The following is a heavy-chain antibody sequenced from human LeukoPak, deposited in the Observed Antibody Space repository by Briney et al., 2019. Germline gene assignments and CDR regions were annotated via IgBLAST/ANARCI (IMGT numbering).Heavy chain of an antibody. J-gene: IGHJ5*02. V-gene: IGHV1-2*02. CDR2: INPNSGGT. Sequence: GASVTVSCKASGYTFTGYYMHWVRQAPGQGLEWMGWINPNSGGTNYAQKFQGRVTMTRDTSISTACMELSRLRSDDTAVYYCARDRWLITMVRGVKGWFDPWGQGTLVTVSS. CDR1: GYTFTGYY. CDR3: ARDRWLITMVRGVKGWFDP. D-gene: IGHD3-10*01.